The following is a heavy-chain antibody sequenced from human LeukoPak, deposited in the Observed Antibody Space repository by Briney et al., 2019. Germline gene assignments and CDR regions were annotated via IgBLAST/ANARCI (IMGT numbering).Heavy chain of an antibody. CDR2: INAGNGNT. Sequence: ASVKVSCKASGYTFTSYGISWVRQAPGQGLEWMGWINAGNGNTQYSQKFQGRVTITRDTSASTAYMELSSLRSEDTAVYYCARQDAFDIWGQGTMVTVSS. CDR3: ARQDAFDI. V-gene: IGHV1-3*01. J-gene: IGHJ3*02. CDR1: GYTFTSYG.